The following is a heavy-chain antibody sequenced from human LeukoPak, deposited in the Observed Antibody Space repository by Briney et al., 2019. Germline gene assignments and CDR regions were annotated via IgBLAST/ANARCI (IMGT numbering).Heavy chain of an antibody. Sequence: SLTLSLTCTVSGGSIINSYYYWSWIRQPPGRGLEWIGYIYYSGGTYYNPSLKSRVSVSVDTSKNRFSLKLSSVTAADTAVYYCARVGWPEYDSSGFRNWGQGTLVTVSS. J-gene: IGHJ4*02. CDR1: GGSIINSYYY. V-gene: IGHV4-30-4*08. D-gene: IGHD3-22*01. CDR2: IYYSGGT. CDR3: ARVGWPEYDSSGFRN.